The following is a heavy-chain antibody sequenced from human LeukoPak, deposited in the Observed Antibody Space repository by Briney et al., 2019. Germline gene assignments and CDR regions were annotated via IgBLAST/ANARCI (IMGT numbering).Heavy chain of an antibody. D-gene: IGHD4-11*01. CDR1: GGSFSGYY. CDR3: ARAMTTVRGLFDY. V-gene: IGHV4-34*01. J-gene: IGHJ4*02. Sequence: KTSETLSLTCAVYGGSFSGYYWSWIRQPPGKGLEWIGEINHSGSTNYNPSLRSRVTISVDTSKNQFSLKLSSVTAADTAVYYCARAMTTVRGLFDYWGQGTLVTVSS. CDR2: INHSGST.